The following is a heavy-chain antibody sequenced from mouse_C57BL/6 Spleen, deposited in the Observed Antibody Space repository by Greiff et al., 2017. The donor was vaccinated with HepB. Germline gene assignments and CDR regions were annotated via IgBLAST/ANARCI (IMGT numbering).Heavy chain of an antibody. CDR2: ISYDGSN. CDR3: ARDRDWDGGYFDV. CDR1: GYSITSGYY. V-gene: IGHV3-6*01. Sequence: DVHLVESGPGLVKPSQSLSLTCSVTGYSITSGYYWNWIRQFPGNKLEWMGYISYDGSNNYNPSLKNRISITRDTSKNQFFLKLNSVTTEDTATYYCARDRDWDGGYFDVWGTGTTVTVSS. J-gene: IGHJ1*03. D-gene: IGHD4-1*01.